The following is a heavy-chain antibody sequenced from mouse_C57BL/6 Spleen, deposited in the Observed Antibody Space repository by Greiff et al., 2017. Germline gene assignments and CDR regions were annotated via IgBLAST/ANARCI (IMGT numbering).Heavy chain of an antibody. CDR2: IDPSDSET. J-gene: IGHJ2*01. CDR1: GYTFTSYW. V-gene: IGHV1-52*01. CDR3: ARGTAQADY. Sequence: VQLKQPGAELVRPGSSVKLSCKASGYTFTSYWMHWVKQRPIQGLEWIGNIDPSDSETHYNQKFKDKATLTVDKSSSTAYMQLSSLTSEDSAVYYCARGTAQADYWGQGTTLTVSS. D-gene: IGHD3-2*02.